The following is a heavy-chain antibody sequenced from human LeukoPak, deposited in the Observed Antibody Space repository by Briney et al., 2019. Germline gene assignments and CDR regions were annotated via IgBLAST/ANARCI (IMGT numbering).Heavy chain of an antibody. Sequence: PGGSLRLSCAASGFTLSNYWMHWVRQAPGKGLEWVSAISGSDGGTYYADSVKGRFTISRDNSKNMLSLQMNSLRDEDTAVYYCARLIKAGVFDYWGQGTLVTVSS. CDR3: ARLIKAGVFDY. CDR1: GFTLSNYW. V-gene: IGHV3-23*01. J-gene: IGHJ4*02. CDR2: ISGSDGGT. D-gene: IGHD6-19*01.